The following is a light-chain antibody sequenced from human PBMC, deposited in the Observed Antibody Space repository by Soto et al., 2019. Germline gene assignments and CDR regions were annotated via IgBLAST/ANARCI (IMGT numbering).Light chain of an antibody. CDR3: QVWDSSSDLRV. CDR1: NIGGKS. CDR2: DDS. Sequence: SYELTQPPSVSVAPGQTATITCGGNNIGGKSVHWYQQRPDQAPVLVVYDDSDRPSGIPERFSGSNSGNTATLTISRVDAGDEADYYCQVWDSSSDLRVFGGGTKLTVL. J-gene: IGLJ3*02. V-gene: IGLV3-21*02.